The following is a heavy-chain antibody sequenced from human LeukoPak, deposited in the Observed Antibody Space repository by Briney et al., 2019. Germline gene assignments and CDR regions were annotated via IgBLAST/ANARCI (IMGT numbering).Heavy chain of an antibody. CDR3: AKDRWVTANFFDY. CDR2: ISYDGSNK. Sequence: GGCLRLSCAASGFSLSSYGIHWVRQAPGKGLEWVSFISYDGSNKYYADSVKGRFTISRDNSKNTLSLQMNSLRVEDTAVYYCAKDRWVTANFFDYWGQGTLVTVSS. V-gene: IGHV3-30*18. J-gene: IGHJ4*02. CDR1: GFSLSSYG. D-gene: IGHD2-21*02.